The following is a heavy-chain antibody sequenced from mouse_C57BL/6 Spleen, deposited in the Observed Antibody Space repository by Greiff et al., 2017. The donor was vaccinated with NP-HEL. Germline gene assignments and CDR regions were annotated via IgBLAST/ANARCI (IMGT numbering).Heavy chain of an antibody. CDR3: ARMKTGTGVAY. Sequence: QVQLQQPGAELVKPGASVKLSCKASGYTFTSYWMQWVKQRPGQGLEWIGEIDPSDSYTNYNQKFKGKATLTVDTSSSTAYMQLSSLTSEDSAVYYCARMKTGTGVAYWGQGTLVTVSA. J-gene: IGHJ3*01. V-gene: IGHV1-50*01. CDR1: GYTFTSYW. D-gene: IGHD4-1*01. CDR2: IDPSDSYT.